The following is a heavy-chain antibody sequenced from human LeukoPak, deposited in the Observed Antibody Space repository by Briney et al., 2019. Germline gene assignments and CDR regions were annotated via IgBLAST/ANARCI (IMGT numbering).Heavy chain of an antibody. Sequence: ASVKVSCKASGSTFTNSAMQWVRQARGQRLEWIGWIVVGSGNTNYAQKFQERVTITRDMSTSTAYMELSSLRSEDTAVYYCAADDLTRGYWGQGTLVTVSS. CDR2: IVVGSGNT. J-gene: IGHJ4*02. V-gene: IGHV1-58*02. CDR1: GSTFTNSA. CDR3: AADDLTRGY.